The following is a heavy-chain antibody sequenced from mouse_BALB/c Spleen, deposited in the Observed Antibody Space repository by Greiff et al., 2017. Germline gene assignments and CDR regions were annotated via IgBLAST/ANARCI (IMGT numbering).Heavy chain of an antibody. J-gene: IGHJ2*01. CDR2: IDPANGNT. V-gene: IGHV14-3*02. Sequence: EVQVVESGAELVKPGASVKLSCTASGFNIKDTYMHWVKQRPEQGLEWIGRIDPANGNTKYDPKFQGKATITADTSSNTAYLQLSSLTSEDTAVYYCARRGVPEDYFDYWGQGTTLTVSS. CDR1: GFNIKDTY. D-gene: IGHD5-1*01. CDR3: ARRGVPEDYFDY.